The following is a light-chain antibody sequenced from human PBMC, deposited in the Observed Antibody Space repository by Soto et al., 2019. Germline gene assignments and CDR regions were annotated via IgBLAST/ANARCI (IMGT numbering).Light chain of an antibody. CDR1: SSDVGGYDY. J-gene: IGLJ2*01. Sequence: QSALTQVASVSGSXXXXXXXSCTGTSSDVGGYDYVSWYQQHPGKAPKLMIYNVNYRPSGVSNRFSGSKSGNTASLTISGLQAEDEANYYCSSYTNTNTVVFGGGTKLTVL. CDR2: NVN. V-gene: IGLV2-14*03. CDR3: SSYTNTNTVV.